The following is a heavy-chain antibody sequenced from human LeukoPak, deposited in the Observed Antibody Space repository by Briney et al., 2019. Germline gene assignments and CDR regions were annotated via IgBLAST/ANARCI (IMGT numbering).Heavy chain of an antibody. Sequence: ASVNVSFKASGYTFTGYYMHWVRQTPGQGLEWMGWINPNSGGTNYAQKFQGRVTMTRDTSISTAYMELSRLRSDDTAVYYCARDPGSDYDRSEREYWGQGTLVTVSS. CDR3: ARDPGSDYDRSEREY. CDR2: INPNSGGT. CDR1: GYTFTGYY. D-gene: IGHD3-22*01. J-gene: IGHJ4*02. V-gene: IGHV1-2*02.